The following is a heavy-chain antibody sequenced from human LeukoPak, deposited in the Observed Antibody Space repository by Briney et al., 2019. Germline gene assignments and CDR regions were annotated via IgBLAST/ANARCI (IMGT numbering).Heavy chain of an antibody. D-gene: IGHD6-19*01. CDR2: ISYDGSNK. CDR1: GFTFSSYA. Sequence: GRSLRLSCAASGFTFSSYAMHWVRQAPGKGLEWVAVISYDGSNKYYADSVKGRFTISRDNSKNTLYLQMNSLRAEDTAVYYCARDIAAGSYYYSGMDVWGQGTTVTVSS. J-gene: IGHJ6*02. CDR3: ARDIAAGSYYYSGMDV. V-gene: IGHV3-30-3*01.